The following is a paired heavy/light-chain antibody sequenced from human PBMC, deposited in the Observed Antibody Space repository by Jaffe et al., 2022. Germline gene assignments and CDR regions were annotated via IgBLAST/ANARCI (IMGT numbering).Light chain of an antibody. CDR3: SSYTSSSTLLVV. CDR2: DVS. CDR1: SSDVGGYNY. V-gene: IGLV2-14*03. J-gene: IGLJ2*01. Sequence: QSALTQPASVSGSPGQSITISCTGTSSDVGGYNYVSWYQQHPGKAPKLMIYDVSNRPSGVSNRFSGSKSGNTASLTISGLQAEDEADYYCSSYTSSSTLLVVFGGGTKLTVL.
Heavy chain of an antibody. CDR3: ARDPQQLVPPFEADYYMDV. J-gene: IGHJ6*03. D-gene: IGHD6-13*01. V-gene: IGHV3-48*01. Sequence: EVQLVESGGGLVQPGGSLRLSCAASGFTFSSYSMNWVRQAPGKGLEWVSYISSSSSTIYYADSVKGRFTISRDNAKNSLYLQMNSLRAEDTAVYYCARDPQQLVPPFEADYYMDVWGKGTTVTVSS. CDR1: GFTFSSYS. CDR2: ISSSSSTI.